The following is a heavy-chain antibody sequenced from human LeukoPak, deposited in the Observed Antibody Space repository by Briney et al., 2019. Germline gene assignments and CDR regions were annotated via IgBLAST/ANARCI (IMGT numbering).Heavy chain of an antibody. CDR1: GFTFSSYA. J-gene: IGHJ4*02. D-gene: IGHD3-10*01. CDR3: AKDKPYYYGSGSGIDY. Sequence: GGSLRLSCAASGFTFSSYAMHWVRQAPGKGLEWVAVISYDGSNKYYADSVKGRFTVSRDNSKNTLYLQMNSLRAEDTAVYYCAKDKPYYYGSGSGIDYWGQGTLVTVSS. V-gene: IGHV3-30*04. CDR2: ISYDGSNK.